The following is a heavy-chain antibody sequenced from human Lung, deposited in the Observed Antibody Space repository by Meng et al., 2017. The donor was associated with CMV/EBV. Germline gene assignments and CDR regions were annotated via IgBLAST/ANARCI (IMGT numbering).Heavy chain of an antibody. J-gene: IGHJ5*02. CDR2: ISTNTGTP. CDR3: ARGGNFDP. Sequence: LVPAGSQLTKPWASVNVSLTASGYTFSTYPINWVRQAHGRGLEWMGWISTNTGTPTYTQGFTGRFVFSLDTSVSTAYLQISSLKAEDTAVYYCARGGNFDPWGQGTLVTVSS. CDR1: GYTFSTYP. V-gene: IGHV7-4-1*02. D-gene: IGHD2/OR15-2a*01.